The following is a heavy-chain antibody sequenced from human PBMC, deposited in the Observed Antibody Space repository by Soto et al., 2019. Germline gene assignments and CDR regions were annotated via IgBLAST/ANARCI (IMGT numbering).Heavy chain of an antibody. J-gene: IGHJ3*02. CDR2: IYYSGST. V-gene: IGHV4-30-4*01. CDR3: ARVGYDSSGYYHAFDI. D-gene: IGHD3-22*01. CDR1: GGSISSGDYY. Sequence: SETLSLTYTVSGGSISSGDYYWSWIRQPPGKGLEWIGYIYYSGSTYYNPSLKSRVTISVDTSKNQFSLKLSSVTAADTAVYYCARVGYDSSGYYHAFDIWGQGTMVTVSS.